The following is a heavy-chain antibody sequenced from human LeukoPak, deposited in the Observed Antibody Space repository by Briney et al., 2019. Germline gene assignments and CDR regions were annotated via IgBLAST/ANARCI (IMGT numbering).Heavy chain of an antibody. CDR2: ISYDGSNK. J-gene: IGHJ4*02. D-gene: IGHD6-19*01. Sequence: GGSLRLSCAASGFTFSSYGMHWVRQAPGKGLEWVAVISYDGSNKYYADSVKGRFTISRDNSKNTLYLQMNSLRAEDTAVYHCAKDLGGSGWYYFDYWGQGTLVTVSS. V-gene: IGHV3-30*18. CDR3: AKDLGGSGWYYFDY. CDR1: GFTFSSYG.